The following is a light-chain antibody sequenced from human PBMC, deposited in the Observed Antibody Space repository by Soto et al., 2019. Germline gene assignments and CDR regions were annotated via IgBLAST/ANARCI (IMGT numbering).Light chain of an antibody. V-gene: IGKV1-6*01. CDR3: LQDYNYPYT. Sequence: AIQMTQSPSSLSASVGDRVTITCRASQGIGNELGWYQQKPGKAPKLLIYAASRLQDGVPSRFSGSGSGTDFILTISSLQPEDFATYFCLQDYNYPYTFGQGTKLGIK. CDR1: QGIGNE. CDR2: AAS. J-gene: IGKJ2*01.